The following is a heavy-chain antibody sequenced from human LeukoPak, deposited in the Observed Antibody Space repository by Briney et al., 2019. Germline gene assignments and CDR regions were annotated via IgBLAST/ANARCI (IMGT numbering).Heavy chain of an antibody. Sequence: PSETLSLTCTVSGGSISSYYWSWIRQPPGKGLEWIGYIYYSGSTNYNPSLKSRVTISVDTSKNQFSLKLSSVTAADTAVYYCARATKVAAYVFHYWGQGTLVTVSS. CDR1: GGSISSYY. J-gene: IGHJ4*02. CDR2: IYYSGST. D-gene: IGHD2-15*01. V-gene: IGHV4-59*01. CDR3: ARATKVAAYVFHY.